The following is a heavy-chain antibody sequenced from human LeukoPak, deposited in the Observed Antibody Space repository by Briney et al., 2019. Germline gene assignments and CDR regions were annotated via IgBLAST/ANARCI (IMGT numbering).Heavy chain of an antibody. V-gene: IGHV1-58*02. J-gene: IGHJ3*02. D-gene: IGHD2-21*01. CDR2: IVVGSGNT. Sequence: VASVKVSCKASGFTFTSFAMQWVRQARGQLLEWIGWIVVGSGNTNYAQKFQERVTITRDMSTSTAYMELSSLRSEDTAVYYCAAEYIVPAAFDIWGQGTMVTVSS. CDR3: AAEYIVPAAFDI. CDR1: GFTFTSFA.